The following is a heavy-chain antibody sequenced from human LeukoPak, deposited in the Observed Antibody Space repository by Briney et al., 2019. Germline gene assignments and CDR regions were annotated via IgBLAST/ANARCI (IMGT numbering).Heavy chain of an antibody. D-gene: IGHD5-18*01. CDR2: NSGSGGST. V-gene: IGHV3-23*01. J-gene: IGHJ4*02. CDR3: AQARGYSYGESIDY. CDR1: GFTFSSYG. Sequence: PGGSLRLSCAASGFTFSSYGMSWVRQAPGKGLEWVSANSGSGGSTYYADSVKGRFTISRDNSKNTLYLQMNSLRAEDTAVYYCAQARGYSYGESIDYWGQGTLVTVSS.